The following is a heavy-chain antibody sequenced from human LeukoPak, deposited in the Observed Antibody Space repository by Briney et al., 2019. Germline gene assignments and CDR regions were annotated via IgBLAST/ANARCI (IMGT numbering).Heavy chain of an antibody. D-gene: IGHD3-10*01. CDR2: INPNSGGT. CDR1: GYTFTGYY. V-gene: IGHV1-2*02. J-gene: IGHJ6*03. Sequence: ASVKVSCKASGYTFTGYYMHWVRQAPGQGLEWMGWINPNSGGTNYAQKFQGRVTMTRDTSISTAYMELSRLRSDDTAVYYCALFYYGSGSPSYYYYYMDVWGRGTTVTVSS. CDR3: ALFYYGSGSPSYYYYYMDV.